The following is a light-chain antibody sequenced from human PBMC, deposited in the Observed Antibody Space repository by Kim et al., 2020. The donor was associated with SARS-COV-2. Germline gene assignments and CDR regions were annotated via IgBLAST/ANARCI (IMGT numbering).Light chain of an antibody. Sequence: GQSVTISCAGTISDIGSYNRVSWYQQSPGTAPKLIIYAVINRPSGVPVRFSGSRSGNTASLTISGLQTEDEADYYCNSYTSSSTLVFGGGTQLTVL. CDR3: NSYTSSSTLV. CDR2: AVI. V-gene: IGLV2-18*02. CDR1: ISDIGSYNR. J-gene: IGLJ2*01.